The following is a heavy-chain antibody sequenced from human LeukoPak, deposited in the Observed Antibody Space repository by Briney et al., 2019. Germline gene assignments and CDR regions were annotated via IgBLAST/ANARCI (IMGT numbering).Heavy chain of an antibody. CDR2: MNPNSGNT. V-gene: IGHV1-8*01. CDR1: GYTFTSYD. Sequence: ASVKVSFKASGYTFTSYDINWVRQATGQGLEGMGWMNPNSGNTGYAQKFQGRVTMTRNTSISTAYMELSSLRSEDTAVYYCARVPGWIGELVEFGDDAFDIWGQGTMVTVSS. D-gene: IGHD3-10*01. J-gene: IGHJ3*02. CDR3: ARVPGWIGELVEFGDDAFDI.